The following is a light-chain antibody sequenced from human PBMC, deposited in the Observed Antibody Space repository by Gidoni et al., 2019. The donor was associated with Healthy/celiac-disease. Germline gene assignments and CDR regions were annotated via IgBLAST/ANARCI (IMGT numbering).Light chain of an antibody. CDR2: EVS. Sequence: QSALPQPASVSGSPGQSITISCTGTSSDVGGYNYVSWYQQHPGKAPKLMIYEVSNRPSGVPDRFSGSKSGNTASLTISGLQAEDEADYYCSSYTSSSKVFGTGTKVTVL. CDR3: SSYTSSSKV. V-gene: IGLV2-14*01. J-gene: IGLJ1*01. CDR1: SSDVGGYNY.